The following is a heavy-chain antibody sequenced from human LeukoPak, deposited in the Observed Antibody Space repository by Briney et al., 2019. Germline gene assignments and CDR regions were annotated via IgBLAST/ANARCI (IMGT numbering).Heavy chain of an antibody. V-gene: IGHV3-7*04. CDR3: ARGYCTCSTCYAGAFDI. J-gene: IGHJ3*02. CDR2: IKHDGGET. D-gene: IGHD2-8*01. CDR1: GFTLRRYW. Sequence: TGGSLRLSCEASGFTLRRYWMTWVRQAPGKGLEWVANIKHDGGETYYVDSVRGRFTISRDNAENLLYLQMNSLRVEDTAVYYCARGYCTCSTCYAGAFDIWGQGTMVTVSS.